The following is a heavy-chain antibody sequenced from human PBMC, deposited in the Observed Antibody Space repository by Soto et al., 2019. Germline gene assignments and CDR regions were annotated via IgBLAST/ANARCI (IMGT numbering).Heavy chain of an antibody. CDR1: GFTLGSYA. D-gene: IGHD6-13*01. V-gene: IGHV3-30*09. Sequence: GGSLRLSCEVSGFTLGSYAMHWVRQAPGKGLEWVSVISYDGSDNYYADSVKGRFAISRDNSKNTLYLHMNSLRPEDTAVYYCARDGTTTTAAGFDHWGQGTLVTVSS. CDR2: ISYDGSDN. CDR3: ARDGTTTTAAGFDH. J-gene: IGHJ4*02.